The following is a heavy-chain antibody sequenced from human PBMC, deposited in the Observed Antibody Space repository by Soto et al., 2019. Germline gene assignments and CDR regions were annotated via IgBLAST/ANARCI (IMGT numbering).Heavy chain of an antibody. CDR3: AKDILLRGWYGTGGLDL. D-gene: IGHD6-19*01. J-gene: IGHJ3*01. CDR2: IAMNTGSI. CDR1: GFTFGDYA. V-gene: IGHV3-9*01. Sequence: ESGGGLVQPGRSLRLSCAASGFTFGDYAMHWVRQAPGKGLEWVSGIAMNTGSIGYADSVLGRFTISRDNEKSSLTLQLNSLRPEDTAVYFCAKDILLRGWYGTGGLDLWGQGTMVTVSS.